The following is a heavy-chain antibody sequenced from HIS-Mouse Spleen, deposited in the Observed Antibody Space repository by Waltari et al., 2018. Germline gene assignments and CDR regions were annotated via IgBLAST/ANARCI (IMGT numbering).Heavy chain of an antibody. V-gene: IGHV3-21*01. J-gene: IGHJ3*02. D-gene: IGHD7-27*01. CDR1: GFTFSGHS. CDR3: ARRLLTGDAFDI. Sequence: EVQLVQSGGGLVKPGGSLRLSCAASGFTFSGHSMNWVRQAPGKGLEWVSSISSSSSYIYYADSVKGRFTISRDNAKNSLYLQMNSLRAEDTAVYYCARRLLTGDAFDIWGQGTMVTVSS. CDR2: ISSSSSYI.